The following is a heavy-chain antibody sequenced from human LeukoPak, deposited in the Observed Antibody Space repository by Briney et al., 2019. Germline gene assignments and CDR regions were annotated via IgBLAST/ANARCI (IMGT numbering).Heavy chain of an antibody. D-gene: IGHD1-14*01. CDR1: GNSCTNYW. CDR3: ARQGTGFDS. CDR2: IFPRDSDT. Sequence: GESLKISCKVLGNSCTNYWSGWVRQMPGKGLEWMGIIFPRDSDTRYSPSFQGQVTISADKSISTAYLQWNSLRASDSGLYYCARQGTGFDSWGQGTLVTVSS. V-gene: IGHV5-51*01. J-gene: IGHJ4*02.